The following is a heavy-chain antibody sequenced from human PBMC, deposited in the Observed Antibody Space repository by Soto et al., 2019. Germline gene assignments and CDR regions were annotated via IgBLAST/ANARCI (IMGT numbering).Heavy chain of an antibody. Sequence: QVQLVQSGAEVKKPGASLKVSCRASGYTFNTYDTNWVRQAPGQGLEWMGWMNPKSGNTGSAQKFKGRVTMTRNTSISTAYLELSSLRSDDTAVYYCVRGRLGQAKGPPTWYFDVWGRGTLVTVFS. CDR1: GYTFNTYD. CDR2: MNPKSGNT. CDR3: VRGRLGQAKGPPTWYFDV. V-gene: IGHV1-8*01. D-gene: IGHD4-4*01. J-gene: IGHJ2*01.